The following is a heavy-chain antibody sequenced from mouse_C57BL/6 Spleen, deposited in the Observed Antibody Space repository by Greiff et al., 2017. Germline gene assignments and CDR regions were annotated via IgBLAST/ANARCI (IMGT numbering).Heavy chain of an antibody. V-gene: IGHV1-82*01. CDR3: AREGIYYDYDGLDY. CDR2: IYPGDGDT. D-gene: IGHD2-4*01. Sequence: QVQLQQSGPELVKPGASVKISCKASGYAFSSSWMNWVKQRPGKGLEWIGRIYPGDGDTNYNGKFKGKATLTADKSSSTAYMQLSSLTSEDSAVYFCAREGIYYDYDGLDYRGQGTTLTVSS. CDR1: GYAFSSSW. J-gene: IGHJ2*01.